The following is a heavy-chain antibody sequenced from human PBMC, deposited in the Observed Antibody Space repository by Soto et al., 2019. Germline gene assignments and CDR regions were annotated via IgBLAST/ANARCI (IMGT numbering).Heavy chain of an antibody. CDR1: GGSVSSGSYY. CDR2: IYYSGST. CDR3: AALEWELLRRALDY. V-gene: IGHV4-61*01. D-gene: IGHD1-26*01. Sequence: SETLSLTCTVSGGSVSSGSYYWSWIRQPPGKGLEWIVYIYYSGSTNYNPSLKSRVTISVDTSKNQFSLKLSSVTAADTAVYYCAALEWELLRRALDYWGQGTLVTVSS. J-gene: IGHJ4*02.